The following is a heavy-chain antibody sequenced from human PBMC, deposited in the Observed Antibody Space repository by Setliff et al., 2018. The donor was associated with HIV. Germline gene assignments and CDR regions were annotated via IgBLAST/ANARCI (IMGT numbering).Heavy chain of an antibody. D-gene: IGHD6-6*01. CDR3: ARPRVFDSFDV. CDR2: ISPNNGAA. J-gene: IGHJ3*01. CDR1: GYMILGYK. V-gene: IGHV1-2*06. Sequence: ASVKVSCKAIGYMILGYKMNWVRQAPGQGLEWIGRISPNNGAAEYAPKFQGRASMTLDTSISTAYLEIPRLTSDDAAVYFCARPRVFDSFDVWGQGTKVTVS.